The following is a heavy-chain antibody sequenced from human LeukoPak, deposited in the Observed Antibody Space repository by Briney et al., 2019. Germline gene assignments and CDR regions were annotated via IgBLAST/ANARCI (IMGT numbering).Heavy chain of an antibody. CDR1: GFTFDDYA. Sequence: GGSLRLSCAASGFTFDDYAMHWVRQAPGKGLEWVSGISWNSGSIGYADSVKGRFTISRDNFKNTVDLQMISVTAEDTAMYFCAKGLGTGSVLARPLHYWGQGTLVTVSS. D-gene: IGHD3-10*01. CDR3: AKGLGTGSVLARPLHY. CDR2: ISWNSGSI. V-gene: IGHV3-9*01. J-gene: IGHJ4*02.